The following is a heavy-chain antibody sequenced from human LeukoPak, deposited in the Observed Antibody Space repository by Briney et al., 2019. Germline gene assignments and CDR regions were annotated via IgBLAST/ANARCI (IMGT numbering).Heavy chain of an antibody. CDR2: ISGSGGNT. Sequence: GGSLRLSCAASGFAFSSYAMSWVRQAPGKGLEWVSAISGSGGNTYYADSVKGRFTISRDNPKSTVFLQMNSLRAEDTAVYYCAKEGVLYCSGGSCFRNVPFDYWGQGTLVTVSS. V-gene: IGHV3-23*01. D-gene: IGHD2-15*01. J-gene: IGHJ4*02. CDR3: AKEGVLYCSGGSCFRNVPFDY. CDR1: GFAFSSYA.